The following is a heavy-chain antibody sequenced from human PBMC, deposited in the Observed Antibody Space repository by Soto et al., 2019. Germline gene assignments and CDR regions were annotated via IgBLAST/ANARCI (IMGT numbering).Heavy chain of an antibody. CDR1: GGSISSGGYS. J-gene: IGHJ4*02. D-gene: IGHD5-12*01. V-gene: IGHV4-30-2*01. CDR3: ARGYSGYDFGY. Sequence: SETLSLTCAVSGGSISSGGYSWSWIRQPPGKGLEWIGYIYHSGSTYYNPSLKSRVTISVDRSKNQFSLKLSSVTAADTAVYYCARGYSGYDFGYWGQGTLVTVSS. CDR2: IYHSGST.